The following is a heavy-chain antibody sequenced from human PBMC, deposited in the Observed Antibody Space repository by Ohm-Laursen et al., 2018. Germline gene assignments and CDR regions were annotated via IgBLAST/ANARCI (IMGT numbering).Heavy chain of an antibody. CDR2: IKSKVDGGTT. Sequence: SLRLSCAASGFTFSNAWMSWVRQAPGKGLEWVGRIKSKVDGGTTDYATPVKGRFVISRDDSNNKSYLQMNSLKTEDTGVYYCATGGYFLDFWGQGTLVTVSS. CDR1: GFTFSNAW. CDR3: ATGGYFLDF. J-gene: IGHJ4*02. D-gene: IGHD1-1*01. V-gene: IGHV3-15*01.